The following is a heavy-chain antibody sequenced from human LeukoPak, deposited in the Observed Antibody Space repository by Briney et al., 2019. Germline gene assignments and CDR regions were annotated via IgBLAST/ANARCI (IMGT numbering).Heavy chain of an antibody. CDR3: AGGQGWLADY. CDR2: IKQDGSEK. CDR1: GFTFSSYW. J-gene: IGHJ4*02. D-gene: IGHD6-19*01. V-gene: IGHV3-7*05. Sequence: GGSLRLSCAASGFTFSSYWMNWVRQAPGKGLEWVANIKQDGSEKYYADSVKGRFTISRDNAKNSLYFQMNSLRAEDTAVYYCAGGQGWLADYWGQGTLVTVSS.